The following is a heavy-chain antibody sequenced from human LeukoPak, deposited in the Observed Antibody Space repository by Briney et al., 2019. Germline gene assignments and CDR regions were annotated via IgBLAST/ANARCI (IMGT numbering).Heavy chain of an antibody. CDR3: ARRARDYFDY. J-gene: IGHJ4*02. V-gene: IGHV4-39*01. Sequence: SETLSLTCTVSGGSISSSSHYWGWIRQPPGKGLEWIGSIYYSGSTYYNPSLKSRVTISVDTSKNQFSLKLSSVTAADTAVYYCARRARDYFDYWGQGTLVTVSS. CDR1: GGSISSSSHY. D-gene: IGHD1-26*01. CDR2: IYYSGST.